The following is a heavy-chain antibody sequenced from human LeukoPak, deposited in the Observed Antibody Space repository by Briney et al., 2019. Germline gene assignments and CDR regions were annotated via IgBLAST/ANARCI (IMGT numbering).Heavy chain of an antibody. J-gene: IGHJ4*02. D-gene: IGHD3-10*01. Sequence: GGSLRLSCAASGFTFSSYWMSWVRQAPGKGLEWVANIKQDGSEKYYVDSVKGRFTISRDNAKNSLYLQMNSLRAEDTAVYYCARFIHGSGSYYRTFDYWGQGTLVTVSS. CDR3: ARFIHGSGSYYRTFDY. V-gene: IGHV3-7*04. CDR2: IKQDGSEK. CDR1: GFTFSSYW.